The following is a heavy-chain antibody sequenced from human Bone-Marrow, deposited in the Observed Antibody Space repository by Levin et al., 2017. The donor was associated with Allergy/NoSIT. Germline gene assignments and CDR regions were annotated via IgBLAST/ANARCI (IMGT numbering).Heavy chain of an antibody. Sequence: GGSLRLSCAASGFIFSSFGMHWVRQAPGKGLEWVAVIWYDGRNKYYADSVKGRFTISRDNSKNTVILQMNSLRVEDTAVYYCARDGGPGSSYYYGMDVWGQGATVTVFS. CDR3: ARDGGPGSSYYYGMDV. D-gene: IGHD2-15*01. J-gene: IGHJ6*02. CDR2: IWYDGRNK. CDR1: GFIFSSFG. V-gene: IGHV3-33*01.